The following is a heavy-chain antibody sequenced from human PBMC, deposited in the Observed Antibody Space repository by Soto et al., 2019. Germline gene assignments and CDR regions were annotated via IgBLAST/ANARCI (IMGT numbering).Heavy chain of an antibody. J-gene: IGHJ5*02. V-gene: IGHV3-74*01. CDR1: GFTFSSYW. CDR3: ARDRIVMGSSSWLSCNWFDP. Sequence: EAQLVESGGGLVQPGGSLRLSCAASGFTFSSYWMHWVRQAPGKGLVWVSRINSDGSSTSYADSVKGRFTISRDNAKNTLYLQMNSLRAEDTAVYYCARDRIVMGSSSWLSCNWFDPWGQGTLVTVSS. D-gene: IGHD6-13*01. CDR2: INSDGSST.